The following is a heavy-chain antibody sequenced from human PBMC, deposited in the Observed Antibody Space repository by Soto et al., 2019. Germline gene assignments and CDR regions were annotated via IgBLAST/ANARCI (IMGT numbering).Heavy chain of an antibody. CDR3: ARANSSTWYKLEYKWFDP. V-gene: IGHV4-59*07. D-gene: IGHD6-13*01. CDR1: GASINDYY. Sequence: SDTLSLTCTVSGASINDYYWSWIRQTPGKGLEWVGFMYYSEATKYNPSLKGRVNMSLDTSKNQVSLHLKSVTAADTAVYYCARANSSTWYKLEYKWFDPWGRGTLVTVSS. CDR2: MYYSEAT. J-gene: IGHJ5*02.